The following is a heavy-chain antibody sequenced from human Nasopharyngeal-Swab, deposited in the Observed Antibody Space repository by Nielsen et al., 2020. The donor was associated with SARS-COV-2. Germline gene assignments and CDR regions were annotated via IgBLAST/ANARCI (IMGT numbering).Heavy chain of an antibody. CDR2: ISGSGGST. D-gene: IGHD6-19*01. CDR1: GFTFSSYA. CDR3: AKSPVAAHRLFDY. Sequence: GGSLRLSCAASGFTFSSYAMSWVRQAPGKGLEWVSAISGSGGSTYYADSVKGRFTISRDNSKNTLYLQMNSLRAEDTAVYYYAKSPVAAHRLFDYWGQGTLVTVSS. J-gene: IGHJ4*02. V-gene: IGHV3-23*01.